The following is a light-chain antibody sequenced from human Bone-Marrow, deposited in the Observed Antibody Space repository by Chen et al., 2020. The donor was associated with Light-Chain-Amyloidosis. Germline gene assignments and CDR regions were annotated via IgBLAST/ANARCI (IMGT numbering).Light chain of an antibody. CDR2: DVS. CDR3: WSYAGDTKAV. CDR1: RSDVGDYKS. J-gene: IGLJ1*01. Sequence: QSALTPPRSVSGSPGQSVTVSCTGTRSDVGDYKSVSWYKQHPGKATKVIIYDVSKRPSGVPDPGSGAKSGSTPSLTMSRRQVKDGADSYCWSYAGDTKAVVGTGTKVTV. V-gene: IGLV2-11*01.